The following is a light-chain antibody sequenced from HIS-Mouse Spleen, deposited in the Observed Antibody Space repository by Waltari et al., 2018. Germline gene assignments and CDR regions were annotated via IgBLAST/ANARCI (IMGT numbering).Light chain of an antibody. J-gene: IGLJ3*02. Sequence: QSALTHPASVSGAPGQSITISFTGTRSDVGSHHLGPCYQQHPGKAPKLMIYEGSKRPSGVSNRFSGSKSGNTASLTISGLQAEDEADYYCCSYAGSSTWVFGGGTKLTVL. CDR3: CSYAGSSTWV. CDR1: RSDVGSHHL. CDR2: EGS. V-gene: IGLV2-23*01.